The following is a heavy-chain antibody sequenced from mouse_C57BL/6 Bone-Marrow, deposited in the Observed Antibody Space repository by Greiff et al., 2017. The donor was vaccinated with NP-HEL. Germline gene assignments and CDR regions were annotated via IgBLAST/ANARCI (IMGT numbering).Heavy chain of an antibody. V-gene: IGHV1-69*01. J-gene: IGHJ1*03. Sequence: VQLQQPGAELVMPGASVKLSCKASGYTFTSSWMHWVKQRPGQGLEWIGEIDPSDSYTNYNQKFKGKSTLTVDKSSSTAYMQLSSLTSEDAAVYYCARSYYDYDEDWYFDVWGTGTTVTVSS. CDR2: IDPSDSYT. CDR1: GYTFTSSW. CDR3: ARSYYDYDEDWYFDV. D-gene: IGHD2-4*01.